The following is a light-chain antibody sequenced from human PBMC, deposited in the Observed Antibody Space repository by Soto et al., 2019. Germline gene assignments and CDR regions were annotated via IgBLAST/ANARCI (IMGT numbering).Light chain of an antibody. CDR1: SSDVGGYNH. CDR2: EVS. CDR3: NSFTSSSTSYV. Sequence: QSALTQPASVSGSPGQSIATSCTGTSSDVGGYNHVSWYQHYPGKAPNLIIYEVSNRPSGVSNRFSGSKSGNTASLTISGLQAEDEADYYCNSFTSSSTSYVFGTGTKLTVL. V-gene: IGLV2-14*01. J-gene: IGLJ1*01.